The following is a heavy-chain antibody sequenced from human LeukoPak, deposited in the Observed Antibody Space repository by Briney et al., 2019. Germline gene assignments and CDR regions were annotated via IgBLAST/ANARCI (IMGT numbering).Heavy chain of an antibody. CDR2: IYYSGNT. V-gene: IGHV4-59*01. Sequence: SETLSPTCTVSGGSISSYYWSWIRQPPGKGLEWIGYIYYSGNTNYNPSLKSRVTISVDTSKNQFSLKLSSVTAADTAVYYCARETYSGLPWAFDTWGQGTMVTVSS. CDR1: GGSISSYY. CDR3: ARETYSGLPWAFDT. D-gene: IGHD1-26*01. J-gene: IGHJ3*02.